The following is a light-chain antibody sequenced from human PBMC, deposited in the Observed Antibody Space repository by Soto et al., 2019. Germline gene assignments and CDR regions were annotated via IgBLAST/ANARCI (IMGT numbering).Light chain of an antibody. Sequence: QSVLTQPPSASGSPGQSVTISCTGTSSDVGAYNYVSWYQHLPGTAPKLLLTGDTSRPSGVPDRFSGSKSGASASLAITDLQAEDEADYYCQSYDSRLSGSVFGTGTKVTVL. V-gene: IGLV1-40*01. J-gene: IGLJ1*01. CDR2: GDT. CDR1: SSDVGAYNY. CDR3: QSYDSRLSGSV.